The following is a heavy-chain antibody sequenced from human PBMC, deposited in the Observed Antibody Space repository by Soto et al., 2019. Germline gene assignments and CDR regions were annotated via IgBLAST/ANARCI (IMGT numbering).Heavy chain of an antibody. CDR2: INPSGGGT. CDR1: GYTSTSHY. Sequence: QVQLVQSGAEVKKPGASVKISCKASGYTSTSHYMHWVRQAPGQGLEWMGMINPSGGGTNYAQKFQDRVTMPRDTSTSTVYMEVSSLRSEDTAVYYCARDLSEVVVTSRDAFDIWGQGTMVTVSS. CDR3: ARDLSEVVVTSRDAFDI. J-gene: IGHJ3*02. V-gene: IGHV1-46*01. D-gene: IGHD3-22*01.